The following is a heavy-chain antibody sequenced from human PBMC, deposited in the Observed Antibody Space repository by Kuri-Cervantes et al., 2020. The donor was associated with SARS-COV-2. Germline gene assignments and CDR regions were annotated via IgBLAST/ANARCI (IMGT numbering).Heavy chain of an antibody. J-gene: IGHJ3*02. CDR2: INPNSGGT. D-gene: IGHD3-22*01. CDR3: AQLQFGDYYDSSGYPDAFDI. CDR1: GYTFTGYY. V-gene: IGHV1-2*06. Sequence: ASVKVSCKASGYTFTGYYMHWVRQAPGQGLEWMGRINPNSGGTNYAQKFQGRVTMTRDTSISTAYMELSRLRSADTAVYYCAQLQFGDYYDSSGYPDAFDIWGQGTMVTVSS.